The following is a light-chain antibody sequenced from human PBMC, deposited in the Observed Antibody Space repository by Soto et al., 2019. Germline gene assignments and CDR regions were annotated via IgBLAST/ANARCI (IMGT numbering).Light chain of an antibody. J-gene: IGKJ2*01. CDR1: QSVSRSY. CDR3: QQYGSSPPYT. V-gene: IGKV3-20*01. Sequence: EIVLTQSPGTLSLSPGERATLSCRASQSVSRSYLAWYQQQPGQAPRLLIYGASNRATGNPDRFSASGSGTDFSLTISRLEPEDFAVYYCQQYGSSPPYTFGQGTKLEIK. CDR2: GAS.